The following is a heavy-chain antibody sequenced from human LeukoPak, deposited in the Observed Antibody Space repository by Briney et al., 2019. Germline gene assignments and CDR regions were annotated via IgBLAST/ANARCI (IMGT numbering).Heavy chain of an antibody. V-gene: IGHV1-8*01. D-gene: IGHD1-1*01. Sequence: ASVKVSCKASGYTFTSYDINWVRQATGQGLEWMGWMNPNSGNTGYAQKFQGRVTMTRNTSISTAYMELSSLRSEDTAVYYCARGFRPLKGTGWITFPDYWGQGTLVTVSS. CDR1: GYTFTSYD. CDR3: ARGFRPLKGTGWITFPDY. CDR2: MNPNSGNT. J-gene: IGHJ4*02.